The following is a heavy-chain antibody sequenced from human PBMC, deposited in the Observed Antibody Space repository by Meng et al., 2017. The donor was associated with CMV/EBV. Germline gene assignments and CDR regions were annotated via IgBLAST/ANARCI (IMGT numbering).Heavy chain of an antibody. Sequence: GGSLRLSCAASGFTFSSYGMHWVRQAPGKGLEWVAVIWYDGSNKYYADSVKGRFTISRDNSKNTLYLQMNSLRAEDTAVYYCASLGDIVVVPAAIRFDYWGQGTLVTVSS. J-gene: IGHJ4*02. CDR1: GFTFSSYG. CDR2: IWYDGSNK. CDR3: ASLGDIVVVPAAIRFDY. D-gene: IGHD2-2*01. V-gene: IGHV3-33*01.